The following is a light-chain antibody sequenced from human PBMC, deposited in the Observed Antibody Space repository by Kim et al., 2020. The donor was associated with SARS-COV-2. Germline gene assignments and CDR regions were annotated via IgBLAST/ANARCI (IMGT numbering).Light chain of an antibody. V-gene: IGLV1-51*01. Sequence: GQKVTISCSGSNSNIGNNYVSWYQQFPGTAPKLLIYDNNNQPSGIPDRFSGSKSGTSATLGITGLQTGDEADYYCGTWDDSLSGVVFGGGTQLTVL. CDR1: NSNIGNNY. CDR2: DNN. CDR3: GTWDDSLSGVV. J-gene: IGLJ2*01.